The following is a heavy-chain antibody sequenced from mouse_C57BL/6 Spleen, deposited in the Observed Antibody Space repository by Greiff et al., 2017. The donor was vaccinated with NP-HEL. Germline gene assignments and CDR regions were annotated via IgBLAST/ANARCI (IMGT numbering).Heavy chain of an antibody. Sequence: EVQLQQSGPELVKPGASVKISCKASGYTFTDYYMNWVKQSHGKSLEWIGDINPNNGGTSYNQKFKGKATLTVDKSSSTAYMELRSLTSEDSAVYYCARFEWLPYYYAMDYWGQGTSVTVSS. D-gene: IGHD2-2*01. CDR3: ARFEWLPYYYAMDY. CDR2: INPNNGGT. J-gene: IGHJ4*01. V-gene: IGHV1-26*01. CDR1: GYTFTDYY.